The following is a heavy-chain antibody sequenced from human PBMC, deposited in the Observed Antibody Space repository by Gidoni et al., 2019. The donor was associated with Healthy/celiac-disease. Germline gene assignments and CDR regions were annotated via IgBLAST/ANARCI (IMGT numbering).Heavy chain of an antibody. Sequence: QVQLVQSGAEVKKPGASVKVSCKASGYTFTSSDINWVRQATGPGLEWMGWMNPNSGNTGYAQKFQGRVTMTRNTSISTAYMELSSLRSEDTAVYYCALDSVGATSGAYYYYGMDVWGQGTTVTVSS. CDR3: ALDSVGATSGAYYYYGMDV. CDR1: GYTFTSSD. V-gene: IGHV1-8*01. D-gene: IGHD1-26*01. CDR2: MNPNSGNT. J-gene: IGHJ6*02.